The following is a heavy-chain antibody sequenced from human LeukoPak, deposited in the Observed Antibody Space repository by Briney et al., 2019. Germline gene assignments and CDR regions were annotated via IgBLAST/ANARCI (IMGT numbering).Heavy chain of an antibody. J-gene: IGHJ4*02. D-gene: IGHD7-27*01. CDR3: ARAEKLGNEDWPTNY. CDR1: GYTFTGYY. CDR2: INPNSGGT. V-gene: IGHV1-2*02. Sequence: VASVKVSCKASGYTFTGYYMHWVRQAPGQGLEWMGWINPNSGGTNYAQKFQGRVTMTRDTSISTAYMELSRLRSDDTAVYYCARAEKLGNEDWPTNYWGQGTLVTVSS.